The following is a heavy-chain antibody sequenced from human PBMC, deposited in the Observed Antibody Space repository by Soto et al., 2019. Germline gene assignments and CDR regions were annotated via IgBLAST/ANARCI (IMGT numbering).Heavy chain of an antibody. J-gene: IGHJ4*01. Sequence: VGSLRLSCVASGFTFTNYAMNWVRQAPGKGLEWVSGISGGGGSIYYSDSLKGRFTISRDNSKNTLYLQMNSLRAEDTAVYYCAKDLMVAPGDYFASWGQGTMVTVSS. V-gene: IGHV3-23*01. CDR1: GFTFTNYA. D-gene: IGHD2-8*01. CDR3: AKDLMVAPGDYFAS. CDR2: ISGGGGSI.